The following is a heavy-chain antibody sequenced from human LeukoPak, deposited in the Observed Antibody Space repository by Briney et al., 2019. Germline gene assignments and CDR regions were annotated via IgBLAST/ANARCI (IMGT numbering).Heavy chain of an antibody. Sequence: GGSLRLSCAASEFTFSSYAMQWVRQAPGKGLEWVSGISGSGGSTYYADSVKGRFTISRDNAKNSLYLQMNSLRAEDTAVYYCARDISSGWYQRSDEFDYWGQGTLVTVSS. D-gene: IGHD6-19*01. CDR2: ISGSGGST. CDR3: ARDISSGWYQRSDEFDY. V-gene: IGHV3-23*01. J-gene: IGHJ4*02. CDR1: EFTFSSYA.